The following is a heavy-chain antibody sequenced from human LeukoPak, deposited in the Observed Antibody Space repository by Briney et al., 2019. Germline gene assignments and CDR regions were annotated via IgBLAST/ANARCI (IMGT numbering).Heavy chain of an antibody. CDR1: GYTFTGYY. D-gene: IGHD1-1*01. V-gene: IGHV1-2*02. Sequence: ASVKVSCKASGYTFTGYYMHWVRQAPGQGLEWMGWINPNSGGTNYAQKFQGRVTMTRDTSISTAYMELSRLRSDDTAVYYCARDRIAEVRGNWFDPWGQGTLVTVSS. J-gene: IGHJ5*02. CDR2: INPNSGGT. CDR3: ARDRIAEVRGNWFDP.